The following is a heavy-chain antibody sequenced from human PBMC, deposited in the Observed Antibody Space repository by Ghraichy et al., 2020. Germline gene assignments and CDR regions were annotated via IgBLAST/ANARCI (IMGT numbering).Heavy chain of an antibody. D-gene: IGHD6-13*01. CDR2: ISWDGSST. J-gene: IGHJ4*02. CDR1: GFTFDDYA. V-gene: IGHV3-43D*03. Sequence: GGSLRLSCAASGFTFDDYAMHWVRQAPGKGLEWVSLISWDGSSTYYADSVKGRFTISRDNSKNSLYLQMNSLRAEDTALYYCAKDSDPGYSSSWPHGAFDYWGQGTLVTVSS. CDR3: AKDSDPGYSSSWPHGAFDY.